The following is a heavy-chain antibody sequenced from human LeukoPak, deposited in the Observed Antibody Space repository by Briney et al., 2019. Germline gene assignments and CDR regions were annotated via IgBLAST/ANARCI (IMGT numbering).Heavy chain of an antibody. D-gene: IGHD4-11*01. CDR3: ARGPVRDYSNY. CDR2: IYYSGST. CDR1: GVSISSGGYY. Sequence: KPSETLSLTCTVSGVSISSGGYYLSWIRQHPGKGLEWIGYIYYSGSTYYNPSLKSRLTISLDTSNNQFSLKLSSVTAADTAVYYCARGPVRDYSNYWGQGTLVTVSS. V-gene: IGHV4-31*03. J-gene: IGHJ4*02.